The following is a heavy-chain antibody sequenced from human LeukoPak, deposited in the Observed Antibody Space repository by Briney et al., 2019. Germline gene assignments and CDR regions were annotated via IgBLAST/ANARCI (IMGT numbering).Heavy chain of an antibody. Sequence: PGGSLRLSCAASGFTVSSNYMSWVRQAPGKGLEWVSVIYSGGSTYYADSVKGRFTISRDNSKNTLYLQMNSLRAEDTAVYYCARDRVATTHYYYGMDVWGQGTTVTVSS. CDR3: ARDRVATTHYYYGMDV. J-gene: IGHJ6*02. V-gene: IGHV3-53*01. D-gene: IGHD5-12*01. CDR1: GFTVSSNY. CDR2: IYSGGST.